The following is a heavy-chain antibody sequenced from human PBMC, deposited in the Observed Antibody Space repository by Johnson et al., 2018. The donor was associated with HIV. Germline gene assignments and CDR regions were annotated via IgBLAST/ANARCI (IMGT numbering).Heavy chain of an antibody. D-gene: IGHD1-26*01. J-gene: IGHJ3*02. Sequence: QVRLVESGGGVVQPGRSLRLSCAASGFTFSSYSMHWVRQAPGKGLEWVAVISYDGSNKYYADSVKGRFTIPRDNSKKTLYLQMNSLRDEATPVYYCAKCRGSYYFYAFDIWGQGTMVTVSS. CDR1: GFTFSSYS. V-gene: IGHV3-30-3*02. CDR2: ISYDGSNK. CDR3: AKCRGSYYFYAFDI.